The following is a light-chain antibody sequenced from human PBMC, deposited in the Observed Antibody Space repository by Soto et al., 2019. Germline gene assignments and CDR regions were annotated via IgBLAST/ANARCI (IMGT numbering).Light chain of an antibody. V-gene: IGKV2-30*01. CDR3: MQGAFWPYT. Sequence: VMTQSPVSLPVTLGQPASISCRSSQSLVSSDENTFLSWYHQRPGQSPRRLIYKVSNRDSGVPDRFSGSGSGTDFTLKISRVEAEDLGVYYCMQGAFWPYTFGQGTKLEIK. CDR2: KVS. CDR1: QSLVSSDENTF. J-gene: IGKJ2*01.